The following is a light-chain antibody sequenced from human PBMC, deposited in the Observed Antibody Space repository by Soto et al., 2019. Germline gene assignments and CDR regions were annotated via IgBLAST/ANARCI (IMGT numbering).Light chain of an antibody. CDR2: AAS. Sequence: DIQMTQSPSSLSASVGHRVTTTCPASQSISSYLNWYQQKPGKAPKLLIYAASSLQSGVPSRFSGSGSGTDFTLTISSLQPEDFATYYCQQSRTFGQGTKVDI. V-gene: IGKV1-39*01. CDR1: QSISSY. J-gene: IGKJ1*01. CDR3: QQSRT.